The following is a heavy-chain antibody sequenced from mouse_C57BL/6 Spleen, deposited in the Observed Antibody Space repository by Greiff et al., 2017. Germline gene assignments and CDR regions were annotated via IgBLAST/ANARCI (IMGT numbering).Heavy chain of an antibody. CDR2: IWSGGST. Sequence: VQLVESGPGLVQPSQSLSITCTVSGFSLTSYGVHWVRQSPGKGLEWLGVIWSGGSTDYNAAFISGLSISKDNSKSQVFFKMNSLQADDTAIYYCARNFDGYYDAMDYWGQGTSVTVSS. CDR3: ARNFDGYYDAMDY. J-gene: IGHJ4*01. D-gene: IGHD2-3*01. CDR1: GFSLTSYG. V-gene: IGHV2-2*01.